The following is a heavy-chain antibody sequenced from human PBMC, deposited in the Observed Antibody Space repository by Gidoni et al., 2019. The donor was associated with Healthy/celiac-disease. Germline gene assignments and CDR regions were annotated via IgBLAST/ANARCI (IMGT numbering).Heavy chain of an antibody. CDR2: INHSGST. CDR3: ARGGLRSAMDV. J-gene: IGHJ6*02. CDR1: GGSFSGYY. Sequence: QVQLQQWGAGLLTPSETLSLTCPVYGGSFSGYYWSWIRQPPGKGLEWIGEINHSGSTNYNQSLKSRVTISVDTSKNQFALKLSSVTAADTAVYYCARGGLRSAMDVWGQGTTVTVSS. V-gene: IGHV4-34*01. D-gene: IGHD5-12*01.